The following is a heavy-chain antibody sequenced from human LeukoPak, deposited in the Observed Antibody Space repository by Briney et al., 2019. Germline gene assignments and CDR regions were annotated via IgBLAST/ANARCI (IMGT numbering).Heavy chain of an antibody. CDR1: GYSMYSGYY. V-gene: IGHV4-38-2*02. Sequence: SETLSLTCTVSGYSMYSGYYWAWIRQPPGKGLEWIGSIYHSGSTYYNPSLKSRVTISVDTSKNQFSLKLSSVTAADTAVYYCARGVAVAGIDYWGQGTLVTVSS. CDR2: IYHSGST. CDR3: ARGVAVAGIDY. J-gene: IGHJ4*02. D-gene: IGHD6-19*01.